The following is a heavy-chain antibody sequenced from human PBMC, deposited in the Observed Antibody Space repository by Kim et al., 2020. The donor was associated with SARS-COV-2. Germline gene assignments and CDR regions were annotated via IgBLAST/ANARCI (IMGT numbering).Heavy chain of an antibody. CDR3: ARTYIAAAGFDY. J-gene: IGHJ4*02. V-gene: IGHV2-70*01. D-gene: IGHD6-13*01. Sequence: YYSTSLKTRLTISKDPSKNQVVLTMTNMDPVDTATYYCARTYIAAAGFDYWGQGTLVTVSS.